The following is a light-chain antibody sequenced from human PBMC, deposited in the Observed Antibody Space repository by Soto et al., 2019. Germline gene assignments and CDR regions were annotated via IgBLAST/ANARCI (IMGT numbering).Light chain of an antibody. CDR1: QTISSC. Sequence: DIQMTQGPATLSGSVGDRVTLTCRASQTISSCLAWYQQKPGQAPKLLIYEASTLKSGVPSRFSGSGAGTDFTLTISSLQPDDFATYYCQQYTRYSEAFGQGTKVEIK. V-gene: IGKV1-5*03. CDR2: EAS. CDR3: QQYTRYSEA. J-gene: IGKJ1*01.